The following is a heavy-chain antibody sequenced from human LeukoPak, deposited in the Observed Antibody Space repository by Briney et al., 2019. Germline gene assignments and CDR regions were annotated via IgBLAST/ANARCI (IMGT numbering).Heavy chain of an antibody. CDR1: GLKFSNYA. CDR3: AKGHIDIGGYYYFDY. V-gene: IGHV3-23*01. J-gene: IGHJ4*02. Sequence: GGSLRLSCVGSGLKFSNYAMNWVRQSPGKGLEWVSGLSGSGGGANYADSVKGRFTISRDNSKNTLNLQMNSLRAEDTAVYYCAKGHIDIGGYYYFDYWGQGTLVTVSS. D-gene: IGHD3-22*01. CDR2: LSGSGGGA.